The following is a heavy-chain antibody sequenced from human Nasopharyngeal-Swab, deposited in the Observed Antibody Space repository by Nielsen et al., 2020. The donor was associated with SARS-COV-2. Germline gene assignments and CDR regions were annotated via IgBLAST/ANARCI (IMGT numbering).Heavy chain of an antibody. CDR2: SYSSGST. Sequence: SETLSLTCIASGDSISSYYWSWIRQPPGKGLEWIGYSYSSGSTNYNPSLMSRVTMSVDTSKNQFSLKLTSVTAADTAVYYCARMKERNRRVMMARGGSFPEHYFDSWGQGLLVTVSS. J-gene: IGHJ4*02. CDR1: GDSISSYY. CDR3: ARMKERNRRVMMARGGSFPEHYFDS. D-gene: IGHD3-10*01. V-gene: IGHV4-59*01.